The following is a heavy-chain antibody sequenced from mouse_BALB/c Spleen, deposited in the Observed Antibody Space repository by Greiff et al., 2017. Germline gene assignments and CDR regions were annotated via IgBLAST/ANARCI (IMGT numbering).Heavy chain of an antibody. CDR2: ILPGSGST. Sequence: QVQLQQPGAELMKPGASVKISCKATGYTFSSYWIEWVKQRPGHGLEWIGEILPGSGSTNYNEKFKGKATFTADTSSNTAYMQLSSLTSEDSAVYYCASRVVAYYYAMDYWGQGTSVTVSS. V-gene: IGHV1-9*01. J-gene: IGHJ4*01. D-gene: IGHD1-1*01. CDR1: GYTFSSYW. CDR3: ASRVVAYYYAMDY.